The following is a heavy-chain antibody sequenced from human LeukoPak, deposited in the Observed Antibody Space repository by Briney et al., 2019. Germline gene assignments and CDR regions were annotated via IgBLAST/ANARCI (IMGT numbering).Heavy chain of an antibody. Sequence: SQTLSLTCTVSGVSISSGGYYWSWIRQHPGKGLEWIGYIYYSGITYYNPSLKSRVTISVDTSKNQFSLRLSSVTAADTAVYYCARYNPPNSSGYYYGMDYWGQGTLVAVSS. J-gene: IGHJ4*02. CDR2: IYYSGIT. V-gene: IGHV4-31*03. D-gene: IGHD3-22*01. CDR1: GVSISSGGYY. CDR3: ARYNPPNSSGYYYGMDY.